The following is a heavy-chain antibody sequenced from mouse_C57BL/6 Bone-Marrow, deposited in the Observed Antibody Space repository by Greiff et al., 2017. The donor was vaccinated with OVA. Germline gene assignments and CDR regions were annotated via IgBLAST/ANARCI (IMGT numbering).Heavy chain of an antibody. V-gene: IGHV1-64*01. D-gene: IGHD1-1*01. CDR3: ASLYYCSSYYFDY. CDR1: GYTFTSYW. J-gene: IGHJ2*01. CDR2: IHPNSGST. Sequence: VQLQQPGAELVKPGASVKLSCKASGYTFTSYWMHWVKQRPGQGLEWIGMIHPNSGSTNYNEKFKSKATLTVDKSSSTAYMQLSRLTSDDSAVYYCASLYYCSSYYFDYWGQGTTLTGSA.